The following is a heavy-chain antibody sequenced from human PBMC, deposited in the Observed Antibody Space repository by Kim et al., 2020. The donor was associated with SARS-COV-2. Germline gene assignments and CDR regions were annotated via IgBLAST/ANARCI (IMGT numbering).Heavy chain of an antibody. V-gene: IGHV4-39*01. D-gene: IGHD3-10*01. CDR2: IYYSGST. Sequence: SETLSLTCTVSGGSISSSSYYWGLIRQPPGKGLEWIGSIYYSGSTYYNPSLKSRVTISVDTSKNQFSLKLSSVTAADTAVYYCASLLPETYYYGSGSFYGMDVWGPGTTVTVSS. CDR3: ASLLPETYYYGSGSFYGMDV. J-gene: IGHJ6*02. CDR1: GGSISSSSYY.